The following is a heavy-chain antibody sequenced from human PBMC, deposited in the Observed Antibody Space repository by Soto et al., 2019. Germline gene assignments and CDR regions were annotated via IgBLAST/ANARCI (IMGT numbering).Heavy chain of an antibody. Sequence: QVQLQESGPGLVKPSETLSLTCTVSGGSVSSGSYYWSWIRQPPGKGLEWIGYIYYSGSTNYNPSLKSRVTISVDTSKNQFSLKLSSVTAADTAVYYCARDSPNTGYFDHWGQGTLVTVSS. CDR1: GGSVSSGSYY. D-gene: IGHD4-17*01. V-gene: IGHV4-61*01. CDR2: IYYSGST. CDR3: ARDSPNTGYFDH. J-gene: IGHJ4*02.